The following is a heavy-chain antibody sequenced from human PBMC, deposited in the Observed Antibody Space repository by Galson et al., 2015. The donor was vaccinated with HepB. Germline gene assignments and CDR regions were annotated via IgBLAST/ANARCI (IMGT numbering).Heavy chain of an antibody. CDR2: ISHSGSP. D-gene: IGHD4-17*01. V-gene: IGHV4-34*01. CDR3: ARRKAAVTTSLQGHFDP. CDR1: GLTFSSYA. Sequence: LRLSCAASGLTFSSYALSWVRQTPGKGLEWIGEISHSGSPKYNSSLKSRVTIPIDPSKKQFSLNLSSVTAADMAIYYCARRKAAVTTSLQGHFDPWGQGTLVTVSS. J-gene: IGHJ5*02.